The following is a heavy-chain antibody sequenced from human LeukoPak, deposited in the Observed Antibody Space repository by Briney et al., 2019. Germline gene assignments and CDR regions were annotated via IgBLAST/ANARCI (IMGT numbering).Heavy chain of an antibody. J-gene: IGHJ4*02. D-gene: IGHD1-1*01. V-gene: IGHV3-7*01. CDR2: INLDGSLI. CDR1: GFTFTNYW. Sequence: GGSLRLACAASGFTFTNYWMSWIRQAPGKGLEWVANINLDGSLIYYVDSVRGRFTISRDNAKNSLYLQMNSLRPEDTAVYYCSRDVQAPNECYFHYWGQGTLVTVSS. CDR3: SRDVQAPNECYFHY.